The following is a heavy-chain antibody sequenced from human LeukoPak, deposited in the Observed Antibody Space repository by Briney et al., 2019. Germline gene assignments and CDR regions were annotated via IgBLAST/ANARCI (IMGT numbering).Heavy chain of an antibody. J-gene: IGHJ4*02. D-gene: IGHD3-16*01. V-gene: IGHV5-51*01. CDR3: TRRGQNDY. Sequence: GESLKISCKASEYRFASYWIAWVRQMPGKGLEWMGIIYPGDSDTRYSPSFQGQVAISADKSISTAYLQWTSLKASDTAMYYCTRRGQNDYWGQGTLVTVSS. CDR1: EYRFASYW. CDR2: IYPGDSDT.